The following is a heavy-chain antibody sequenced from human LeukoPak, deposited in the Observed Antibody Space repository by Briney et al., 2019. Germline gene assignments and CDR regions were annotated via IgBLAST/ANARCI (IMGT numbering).Heavy chain of an antibody. Sequence: GGSLRLSCAASGFAFSNYGMHWVRQAPGKGLGWVATISYDGKNEYYEDSVKGRFTISRDNSKNTLYLEMNSLRAEDTAVYYCASDGRRVGSTTSSYFDYWGQGTLVTVSS. V-gene: IGHV3-30*03. CDR2: ISYDGKNE. J-gene: IGHJ4*02. D-gene: IGHD1-26*01. CDR3: ASDGRRVGSTTSSYFDY. CDR1: GFAFSNYG.